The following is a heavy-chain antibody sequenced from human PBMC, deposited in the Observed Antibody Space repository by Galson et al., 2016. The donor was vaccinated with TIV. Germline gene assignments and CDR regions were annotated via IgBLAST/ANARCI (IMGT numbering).Heavy chain of an antibody. CDR2: ISASGDLI. CDR3: VKMIGTTAYDY. Sequence: SLRLSCAASGFTFSNFAMHWVRQAPGKGLERVSFISASGDLIHYPDSVKGRFTVSRDNSKSSLFLQMDSLRVEDTATYYCVKMIGTTAYDYWGQGTLVSVSS. V-gene: IGHV3-23*01. D-gene: IGHD1/OR15-1a*01. CDR1: GFTFSNFA. J-gene: IGHJ4*02.